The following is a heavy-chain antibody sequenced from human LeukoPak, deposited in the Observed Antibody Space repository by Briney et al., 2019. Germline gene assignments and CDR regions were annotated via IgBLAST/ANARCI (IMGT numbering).Heavy chain of an antibody. V-gene: IGHV4-34*01. CDR2: INHSGTT. CDR1: GRFFSGYY. D-gene: IGHD3-22*01. Sequence: SETLSLTCAVYGRFFSGYYWSWIRQPPGKGLEWIGEINHSGTTNFHPSLTGRVTILVATTNNQFFLKLSSVTAAETAVYYCAREDRNYYESSGWYYLDYCYYCGMDVWGQGTTVTVSS. CDR3: AREDRNYYESSGWYYLDYCYYCGMDV. J-gene: IGHJ6*02.